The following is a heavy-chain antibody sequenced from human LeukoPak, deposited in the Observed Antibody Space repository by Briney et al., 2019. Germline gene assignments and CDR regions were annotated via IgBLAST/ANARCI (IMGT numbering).Heavy chain of an antibody. J-gene: IGHJ3*02. Sequence: GGSLRLSCAASGFTFSSYGMHWVRQAPGKGLEWVAFIRYDGSNKYYADSAKGRFTISRDNSKNTLYLQMNSPRAEDTAVYYCAMIQGFLEWWDAFDIWGQGTMVTVSS. V-gene: IGHV3-30*02. D-gene: IGHD3-3*01. CDR2: IRYDGSNK. CDR3: AMIQGFLEWWDAFDI. CDR1: GFTFSSYG.